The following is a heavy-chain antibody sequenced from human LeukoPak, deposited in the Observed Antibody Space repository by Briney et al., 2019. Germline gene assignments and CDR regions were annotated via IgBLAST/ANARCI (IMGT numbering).Heavy chain of an antibody. CDR2: VNWNGRST. J-gene: IGHJ4*02. V-gene: IGHV3-20*04. CDR3: ARNRYVDSVSTNDY. CDR1: GITFSDDD. Sequence: GGSLRLSCAVSGITFSDDDMDWVRQAPGKGLEWVSGVNWNGRSTGYADSVKGRFTISRDNAKNSLYLQMNSLRAEDTALYYCARNRYVDSVSTNDYWGQGTLVTVSS. D-gene: IGHD5/OR15-5a*01.